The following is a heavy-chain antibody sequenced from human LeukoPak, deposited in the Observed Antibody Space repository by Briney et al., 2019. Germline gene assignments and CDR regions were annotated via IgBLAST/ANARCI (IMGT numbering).Heavy chain of an antibody. CDR3: ARASFTFAGIAVAGTHHPPYYYYYGMDV. J-gene: IGHJ6*02. CDR2: INHSGST. V-gene: IGHV4-34*01. Sequence: SETLSLTCAVYGGSFSGYCWSWIRQPPGKGLEWIGEINHSGSTNYNPSLKSRVTISVDTSKNQFSLKLSSVTAADTAVYYCARASFTFAGIAVAGTHHPPYYYYYGMDVWGQGTTVTVSS. CDR1: GGSFSGYC. D-gene: IGHD6-19*01.